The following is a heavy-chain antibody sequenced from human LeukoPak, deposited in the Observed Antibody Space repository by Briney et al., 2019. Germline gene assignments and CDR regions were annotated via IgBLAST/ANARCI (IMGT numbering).Heavy chain of an antibody. Sequence: KPSETLSLTCAVYGGSFSGYYWSWIRQPPGMGLEWIGEINHSGSTNYNPSLKSRVTISVDTSKNQFSLKLSSVTAADTAVYYCARGRYSSGSIDYWGQGTLVTVSS. CDR3: ARGRYSSGSIDY. D-gene: IGHD6-19*01. CDR1: GGSFSGYY. CDR2: INHSGST. J-gene: IGHJ4*02. V-gene: IGHV4-34*01.